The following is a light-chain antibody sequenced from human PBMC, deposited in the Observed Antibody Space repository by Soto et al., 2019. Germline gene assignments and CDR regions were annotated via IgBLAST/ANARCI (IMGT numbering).Light chain of an antibody. Sequence: DIQMTQSPATLSASVGDRVTITCRASQNIDSALAWYQKKPGTAPKPLIYTASTLASGVTSTFSGSGSGTQFPLTISSLQPDDVASYYCQQYSTSFFTFGPGT. J-gene: IGKJ3*01. CDR1: QNIDSA. CDR3: QQYSTSFFT. CDR2: TAS. V-gene: IGKV1-5*03.